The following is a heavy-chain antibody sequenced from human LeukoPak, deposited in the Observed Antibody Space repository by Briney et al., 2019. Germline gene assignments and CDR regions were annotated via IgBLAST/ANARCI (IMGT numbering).Heavy chain of an antibody. CDR1: GGTFSSYA. J-gene: IGHJ4*02. CDR3: ARDPPSTVTTGDY. V-gene: IGHV1-69*05. CDR2: IIPIFGTA. Sequence: ASVKVSCKASGGTFSSYAISWVRQAPGQGLEWMGRIIPIFGTANYAQKFQGRVTITTDESTSTAYMELSSLRSEDTAVYYCARDPPSTVTTGDYWGQGTLVTVSS. D-gene: IGHD4-17*01.